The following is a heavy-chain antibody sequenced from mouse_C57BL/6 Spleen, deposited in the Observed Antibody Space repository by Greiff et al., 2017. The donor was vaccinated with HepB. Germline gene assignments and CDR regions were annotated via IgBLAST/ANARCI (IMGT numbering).Heavy chain of an antibody. CDR3: TVYYYGTLYWYFDV. D-gene: IGHD1-1*01. Sequence: EVQGVESGGGLVQPGGSMKLSCVASGFTFSNYWMNWVRQSPEKGLEWVAQIRLKSDNYATPYAESVKGRFTISRDDSKSSVYLQMNNLRAEDTGIYYCTVYYYGTLYWYFDVWGTGTTVTVSS. CDR1: GFTFSNYW. CDR2: IRLKSDNYAT. V-gene: IGHV6-3*01. J-gene: IGHJ1*03.